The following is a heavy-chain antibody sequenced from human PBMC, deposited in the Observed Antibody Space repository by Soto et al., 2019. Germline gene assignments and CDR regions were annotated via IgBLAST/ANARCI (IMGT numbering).Heavy chain of an antibody. CDR2: IIPLFNVA. V-gene: IGHV1-69*01. CDR1: GGTFSNFA. D-gene: IGHD2-15*01. J-gene: IGHJ3*02. CDR3: SASGRDVLGYQYRDTKGLHI. Sequence: QVQLVQSGPEVKKPGSSVKVSCEASGGTFSNFAVNWVRQAPGQGLEWVGGIIPLFNVAKYAQKFEGRVTIVADDAPSYPYTPSSSLRADHTAVYYSSASGRDVLGYQYRDTKGLHICGQCTMVTLSS.